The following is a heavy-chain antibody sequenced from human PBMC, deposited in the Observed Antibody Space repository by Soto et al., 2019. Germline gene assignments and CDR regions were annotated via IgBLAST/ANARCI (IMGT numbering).Heavy chain of an antibody. Sequence: PGGSLRLSCGASGFALRSHGMSWVRQAPGKGLEWVANINQDGSQKYYVDSVRGRFTISRDNAENSLYLQMNTLRAEDTAVYYCAKHKGNFDWYFDCWCQGPLVTVSS. CDR3: AKHKGNFDWYFDC. CDR2: INQDGSQK. V-gene: IGHV3-7*01. CDR1: GFALRSHG. J-gene: IGHJ4*02. D-gene: IGHD3-9*01.